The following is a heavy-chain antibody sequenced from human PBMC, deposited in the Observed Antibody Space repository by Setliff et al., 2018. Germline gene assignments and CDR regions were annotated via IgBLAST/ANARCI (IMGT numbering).Heavy chain of an antibody. J-gene: IGHJ6*03. CDR1: GYTFTDYH. CDR2: INPNSGGT. D-gene: IGHD5-18*01. CDR3: AREGVDTRSSTDYRYYMDV. V-gene: IGHV1-2*02. Sequence: ASVKVSCKASGYTFTDYHIHWVRQAPGQGLEWMGWINPNSGGTNPAQRFQGRVTMTRDTSITTAYMELSSLTSDDTAVYYCAREGVDTRSSTDYRYYMDVWGKGTTVTVSS.